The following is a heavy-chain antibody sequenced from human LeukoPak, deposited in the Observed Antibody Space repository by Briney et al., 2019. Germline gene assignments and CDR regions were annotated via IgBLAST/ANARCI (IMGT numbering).Heavy chain of an antibody. V-gene: IGHV3-20*04. CDR2: INWNGGSK. J-gene: IGHJ4*02. Sequence: PGGSLSLSCSASGFTFDDYAMSWVRQAPGKGLEWVSGINWNGGSKGYADSVKGRFTISRDNAKNSLYLQMNSLRAEDTALYYCARDRYRSSAGVFDYWGQGTLVTVSS. CDR3: ARDRYRSSAGVFDY. D-gene: IGHD6-6*01. CDR1: GFTFDDYA.